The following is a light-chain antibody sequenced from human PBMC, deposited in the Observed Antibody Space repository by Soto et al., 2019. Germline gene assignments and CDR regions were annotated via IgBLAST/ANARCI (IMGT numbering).Light chain of an antibody. CDR1: QSISSY. CDR2: AAS. CDR3: QECYSAPFT. J-gene: IGKJ4*01. Sequence: DMPMTQSPLSLSASVGDRITISCRAGQSISSYLNWYQQKPGKAPNLLIYAASTLESGVPSRFSGSGSGTDFTLTISSLQPEDFATYYCQECYSAPFTFGGGTKVEIK. V-gene: IGKV1-39*01.